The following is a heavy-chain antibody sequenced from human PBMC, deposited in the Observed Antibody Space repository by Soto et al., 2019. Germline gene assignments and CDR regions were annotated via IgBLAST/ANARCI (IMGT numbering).Heavy chain of an antibody. CDR1: GFTFSHYA. CDR2: MSYDGSNE. V-gene: IGHV3-30*18. Sequence: QVQLVESGGGVVQPGRSLRLSCAASGFTFSHYAMHWVRQAPGKALEWVALMSYDGSNEYYADSVKGRFTISRDNSKNPLYLQMNSRRAEDTAVYYCAKDGSHNFDYWGQGTLVTVSS. J-gene: IGHJ4*02. CDR3: AKDGSHNFDY. D-gene: IGHD1-26*01.